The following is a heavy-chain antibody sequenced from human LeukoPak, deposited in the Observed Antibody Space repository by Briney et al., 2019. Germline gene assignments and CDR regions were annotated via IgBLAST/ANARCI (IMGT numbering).Heavy chain of an antibody. V-gene: IGHV1-2*02. Sequence: GQXLEWMGWINPNSGGTNYAQKFQGRVTMTRDTSISTAYMELSRLRSDDTAVYYCARARIRLLLWGQGTLVTVSS. CDR2: INPNSGGT. D-gene: IGHD5-18*01. CDR3: ARARIRLLL. J-gene: IGHJ4*02.